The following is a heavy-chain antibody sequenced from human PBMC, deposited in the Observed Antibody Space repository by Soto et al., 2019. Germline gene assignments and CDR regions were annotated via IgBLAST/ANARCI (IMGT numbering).Heavy chain of an antibody. CDR2: IYYSGST. J-gene: IGHJ4*02. V-gene: IGHV4-30-4*01. D-gene: IGHD4-17*01. Sequence: PSETLSLTCTVSGGSISSGDYYWSWIRQPPGKGLEWIGYIYYSGSTYYNPSLKSRVTISVDTSKNQFSLKLSSVTAADTAVYYCARGVDYGDYPLNRSNSGVNWGQGTRVTVAS. CDR3: ARGVDYGDYPLNRSNSGVN. CDR1: GGSISSGDYY.